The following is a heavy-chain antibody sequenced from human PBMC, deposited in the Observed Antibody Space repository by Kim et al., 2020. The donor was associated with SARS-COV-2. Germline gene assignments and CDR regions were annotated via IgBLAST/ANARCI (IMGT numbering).Heavy chain of an antibody. Sequence: GGSLRLSCAASGFTFSSYSMNWVRQAPGKGLEWVSYVSSSGGSIYYADSVEGRFTISRDIAKNSVYLQMSSMRAEDTAMYFCARDTYGDYILDSWGQGTLVTLSS. CDR2: VSSSGGSI. D-gene: IGHD4-17*01. V-gene: IGHV3-48*04. CDR1: GFTFSSYS. CDR3: ARDTYGDYILDS. J-gene: IGHJ4*02.